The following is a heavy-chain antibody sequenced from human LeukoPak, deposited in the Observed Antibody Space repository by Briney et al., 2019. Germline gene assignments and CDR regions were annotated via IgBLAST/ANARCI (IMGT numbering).Heavy chain of an antibody. D-gene: IGHD4-11*01. V-gene: IGHV3-23*01. CDR3: AKGGTRGNYVSEN. Sequence: GGSLRLSCAASGFTFSSYAMSWVRQAPGKGLEWVSAISGSGGSTYYADSVKGRFTISRDDSKNTLILQMNSLRPEDTAVYYCAKGGTRGNYVSENWGQGTLVTISS. J-gene: IGHJ4*02. CDR2: ISGSGGST. CDR1: GFTFSSYA.